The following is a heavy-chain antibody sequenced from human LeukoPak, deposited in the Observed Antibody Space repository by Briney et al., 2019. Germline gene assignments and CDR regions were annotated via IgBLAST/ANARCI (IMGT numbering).Heavy chain of an antibody. J-gene: IGHJ6*02. V-gene: IGHV3-30-3*01. Sequence: GGSLRLSCAASGFTFSSYAMHWVRQAPGKGLEWVAVISYDGSNKYYADSVKGRFTISRDNSKSTLYLQMNSLRAEDTAVYYCARGVQVTIFGVVIGYGMDVWGQGTTVTVSS. D-gene: IGHD3-3*01. CDR2: ISYDGSNK. CDR1: GFTFSSYA. CDR3: ARGVQVTIFGVVIGYGMDV.